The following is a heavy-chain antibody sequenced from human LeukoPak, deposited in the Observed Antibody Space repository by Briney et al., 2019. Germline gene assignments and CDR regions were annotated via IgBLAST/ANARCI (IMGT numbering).Heavy chain of an antibody. D-gene: IGHD6-13*01. Sequence: GGSLRLSCAASGFTFSSYWMSWVRQAPGKGLEWVANIKQDGSEKYYVDSVKGRFTIPRDNAKNSLYLQMNSLRAEDTAVYYCAREGYSSSPQSYYYMDVWGKGTTVTVSS. V-gene: IGHV3-7*01. CDR2: IKQDGSEK. J-gene: IGHJ6*03. CDR1: GFTFSSYW. CDR3: AREGYSSSPQSYYYMDV.